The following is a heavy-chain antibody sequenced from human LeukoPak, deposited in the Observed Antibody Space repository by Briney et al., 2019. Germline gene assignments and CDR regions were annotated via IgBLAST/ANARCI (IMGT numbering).Heavy chain of an antibody. J-gene: IGHJ4*02. CDR1: GGSISSSNW. D-gene: IGHD2-2*01. Sequence: PSETLSLTCAVSGGSISSSNWWSWVRQPPGKGLEWIGEIYHSGSTNYNPSLKSRVTISVDRSKNQFSLKLSSVTAADTAVYYCARGYCSSTSCPPDFDYWGQGTLVTVSS. CDR3: ARGYCSSTSCPPDFDY. V-gene: IGHV4-4*02. CDR2: IYHSGST.